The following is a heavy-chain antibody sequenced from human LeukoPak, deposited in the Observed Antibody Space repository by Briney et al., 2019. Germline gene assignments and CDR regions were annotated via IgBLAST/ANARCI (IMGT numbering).Heavy chain of an antibody. CDR3: AREMRDREFYFDY. CDR2: IIPIVDVT. D-gene: IGHD3-10*01. CDR1: VGTFSNFA. J-gene: IGHJ4*02. V-gene: IGHV1-69*04. Sequence: ASVKVSCKASVGTFSNFAFSWVRQAPGQGLQWVGRIIPIVDVTSYAQNFKGRVTITADESTTTAYMELSSLRSEDTAVYYCAREMRDREFYFDYWGQGTLVTVSS.